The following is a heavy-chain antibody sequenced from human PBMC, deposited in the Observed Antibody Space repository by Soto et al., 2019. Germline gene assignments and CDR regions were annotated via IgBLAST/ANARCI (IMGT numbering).Heavy chain of an antibody. CDR2: ISGSGGST. CDR3: AKYCSSTSCRRDYYYYGMDV. D-gene: IGHD2-2*01. Sequence: EVQLLESGGGLVQPGGSLRLSCAASGFTFSSYAMSWVRQAPGKGLEWVSAISGSGGSTYYADSMKGRFTISRDNSKNTLYLQMNSLRAEDTAVYYCAKYCSSTSCRRDYYYYGMDVWGQGTTVTVSS. CDR1: GFTFSSYA. J-gene: IGHJ6*02. V-gene: IGHV3-23*01.